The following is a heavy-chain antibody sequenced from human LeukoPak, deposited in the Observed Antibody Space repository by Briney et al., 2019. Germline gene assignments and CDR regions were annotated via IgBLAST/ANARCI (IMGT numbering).Heavy chain of an antibody. V-gene: IGHV4-59*11. D-gene: IGHD6-13*01. CDR2: IYYSGST. CDR1: GGSISGHY. J-gene: IGHJ2*01. CDR3: ARVISAAGDWYFDL. Sequence: SETLSLTCTVSGGSISGHYWSWIRQPPGKELEWIGYIYYSGSTNYNPSLKSRVTISVDTSKNQFSLKLRSVTAADTAVYYCARVISAAGDWYFDLWGRGTLVTVSS.